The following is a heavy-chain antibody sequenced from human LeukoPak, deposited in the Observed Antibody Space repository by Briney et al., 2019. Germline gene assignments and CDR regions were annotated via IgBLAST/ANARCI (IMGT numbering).Heavy chain of an antibody. CDR2: IKDDGGEE. CDR1: GFTFSPYW. J-gene: IGHJ3*02. V-gene: IGHV3-7*01. CDR3: ARLAPFYGTGII. Sequence: PGGSLRLSCSASGFTFSPYWMTWVRQVPRKGLEWVATIKDDGGEEYYVDSVEGRFTISRHNAKKSLYLQMGSLRAEDTAVYYCARLAPFYGTGIIWGQGTVVTVSS. D-gene: IGHD3-10*01.